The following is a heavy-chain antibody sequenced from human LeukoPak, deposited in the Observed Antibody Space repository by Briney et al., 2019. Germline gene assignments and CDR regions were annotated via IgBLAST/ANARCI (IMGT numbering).Heavy chain of an antibody. CDR2: FHTSGST. J-gene: IGHJ4*02. CDR3: ARTPIYYFDNSGYYN. Sequence: SETLSLTCTVSGVSIRSYYWSWIRQPAGKGLEWIGRFHTSGSTNYNPSLKSRVTMSVDTSKNQFSLKLSSVTAADTAVYYCARTPIYYFDNSGYYNWGQGTLVTVSS. V-gene: IGHV4-4*07. CDR1: GVSIRSYY. D-gene: IGHD3-22*01.